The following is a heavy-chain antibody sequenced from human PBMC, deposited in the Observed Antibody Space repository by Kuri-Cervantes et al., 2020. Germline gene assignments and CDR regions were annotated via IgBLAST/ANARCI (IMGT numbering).Heavy chain of an antibody. D-gene: IGHD1-26*01. J-gene: IGHJ3*02. Sequence: ASVKVSCKASGYTSNSYGITWVRQAPGQGLEWMGWISGYNGYTNYAQKLQGRVTVTTDTSTGTAYMELRSLTSDDTAVYYCASDLGARARGAFDIWGQGTMVTVSS. CDR1: GYTSNSYG. CDR2: ISGYNGYT. CDR3: ASDLGARARGAFDI. V-gene: IGHV1-18*01.